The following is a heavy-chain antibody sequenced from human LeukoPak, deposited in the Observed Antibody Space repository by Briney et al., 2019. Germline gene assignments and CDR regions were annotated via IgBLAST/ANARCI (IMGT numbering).Heavy chain of an antibody. CDR3: ARVGYCGGDCSLDP. J-gene: IGHJ5*02. CDR1: GGSFSGYY. V-gene: IGHV4-34*01. D-gene: IGHD2-21*02. Sequence: PSETLSLTCAVYGGSFSGYYWSWIRQPPGKGLEWIGEINHSGSTNYNPSLKSRVTMSVDTSMNQFSLKLSSVTAADTAVYYCARVGYCGGDCSLDPWGQGTLVTVSS. CDR2: INHSGST.